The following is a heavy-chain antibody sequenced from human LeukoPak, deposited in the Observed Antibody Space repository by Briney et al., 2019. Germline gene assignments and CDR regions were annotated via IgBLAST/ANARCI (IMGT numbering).Heavy chain of an antibody. J-gene: IGHJ4*02. CDR1: GGSISGHY. Sequence: SETLSLTCNVSGGSISGHYWNWIRQSPGKGLEWIGYIYYTGATYYNPSLYSRVTISLDTAKNQFSLKLDSVTAAGTAVYFCARGGSSWSDYWGQGTLVTVSS. V-gene: IGHV4-59*11. D-gene: IGHD6-13*01. CDR2: IYYTGAT. CDR3: ARGGSSWSDY.